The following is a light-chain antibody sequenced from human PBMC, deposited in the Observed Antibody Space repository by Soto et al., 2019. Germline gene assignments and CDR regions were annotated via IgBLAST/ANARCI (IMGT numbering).Light chain of an antibody. CDR2: KAS. J-gene: IGKJ5*01. Sequence: DLQMTQSPSTLSASXXDRVXITCRASQSISSWLAWDQQKPGKAPKLXXYKASSLESGVPSRFSGSGSGTEFTLTISSLQPDDFATYYCQQSYSTPPITFGQGTRLEIK. CDR3: QQSYSTPPIT. CDR1: QSISSW. V-gene: IGKV1-5*03.